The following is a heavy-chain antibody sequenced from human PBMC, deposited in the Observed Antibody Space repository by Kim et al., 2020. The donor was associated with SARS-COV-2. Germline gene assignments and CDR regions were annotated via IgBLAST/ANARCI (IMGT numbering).Heavy chain of an antibody. Sequence: SETLSLTCAVYGGSFSGYYWSWIRQPPGKGLEWIGEINHSGSTNYNPSLKSRVTISVDTSKNQFSLKLSSVTAADTAVYYCARGTFVYYYGSGSYSYWGQGTLVTVSS. V-gene: IGHV4-34*01. J-gene: IGHJ4*02. D-gene: IGHD3-10*01. CDR2: INHSGST. CDR3: ARGTFVYYYGSGSYSY. CDR1: GGSFSGYY.